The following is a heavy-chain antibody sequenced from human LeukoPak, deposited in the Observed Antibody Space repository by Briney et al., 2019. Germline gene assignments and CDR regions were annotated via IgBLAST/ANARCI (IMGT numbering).Heavy chain of an antibody. CDR3: ARDSSGYFHWFDP. CDR2: ISRASESI. J-gene: IGHJ5*02. CDR1: GFNFNTYS. Sequence: GGSLRLSCEASGFNFNTYSMAWVRQAPGKGLEWVSIISRASESIFYADSVKGRFTISRDNAKNSLYLQMNSLRAEDTAVYYCARDSSGYFHWFDPWGQGTLVTVSS. V-gene: IGHV3-21*01. D-gene: IGHD3-22*01.